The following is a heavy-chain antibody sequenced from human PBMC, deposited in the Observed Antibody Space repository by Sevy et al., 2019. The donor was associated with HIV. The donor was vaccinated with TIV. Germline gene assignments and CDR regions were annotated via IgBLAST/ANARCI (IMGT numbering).Heavy chain of an antibody. CDR3: AREGVIYDDDGRDFDDAFDI. Sequence: GGSLRLSCAASAFSLSNYYMTWVRQAPGKGLEWVANIKQGGNEQFYLESVKGRFTISRDDSKNSVYLQMTSLRAEDTAGYYCAREGVIYDDDGRDFDDAFDIWGHGTMVTVSS. V-gene: IGHV3-7*01. CDR1: AFSLSNYY. CDR2: IKQGGNEQ. J-gene: IGHJ3*02. D-gene: IGHD2-21*01.